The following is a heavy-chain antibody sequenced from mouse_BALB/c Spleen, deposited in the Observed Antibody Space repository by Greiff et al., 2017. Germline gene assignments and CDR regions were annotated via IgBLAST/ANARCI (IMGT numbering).Heavy chain of an antibody. CDR2: ISSGSSTI. D-gene: IGHD2-1*01. V-gene: IGHV5-17*02. CDR1: GFTFSSFG. CDR3: ARSGGNSPWFAY. J-gene: IGHJ3*01. Sequence: EVKLMESGGGLVQPGGSRKLSCAASGFTFSSFGMHWVRQAPEKGLEWVAYISSGSSTIYYADTVKGRFTISRDNPKNTLFLQMTSLRSEDTAMYYCARSGGNSPWFAYWGQGTLVTVSA.